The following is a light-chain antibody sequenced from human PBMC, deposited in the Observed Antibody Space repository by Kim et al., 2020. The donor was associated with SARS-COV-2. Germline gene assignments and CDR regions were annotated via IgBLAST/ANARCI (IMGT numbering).Light chain of an antibody. CDR1: TGAVTNEYY. CDR2: STT. Sequence: QAVVTQEPSLTVSPGGTVTLTCTSSTGAVTNEYYANWFQQKPGQAPRTLISSTTRKHSWTPARFSGSLLGGKAALTLSGVQPEDEAEYHCLLYYGRVQGWVFGGGTQLTV. V-gene: IGLV7-43*01. CDR3: LLYYGRVQGWV. J-gene: IGLJ3*02.